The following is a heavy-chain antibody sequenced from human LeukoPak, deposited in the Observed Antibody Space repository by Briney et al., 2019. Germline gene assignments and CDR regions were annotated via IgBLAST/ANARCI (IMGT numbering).Heavy chain of an antibody. CDR3: ARTGGYCSGGSCYPNYGMDV. D-gene: IGHD2-15*01. Sequence: VASVKVSCKASGGTFSSYTISWVRQAPGQGLEWMGRIIPILGIANYAQKFQDRVTITADKSTSTAYMELSSLRSEDTAVYYCARTGGYCSGGSCYPNYGMDVWGQGTTVTVSS. V-gene: IGHV1-69*02. CDR1: GGTFSSYT. J-gene: IGHJ6*02. CDR2: IIPILGIA.